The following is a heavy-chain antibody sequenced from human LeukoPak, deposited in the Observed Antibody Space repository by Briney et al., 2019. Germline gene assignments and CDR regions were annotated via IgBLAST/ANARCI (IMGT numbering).Heavy chain of an antibody. CDR2: IYTSGST. V-gene: IGHV4-4*07. D-gene: IGHD3-10*01. J-gene: IGHJ4*02. CDR1: GGSISSYY. Sequence: PSEALSLTCTVSGGSISSYYWSWIRQPAGKGLEWIGRIYTSGSTNYNPSLKSRVTMSVDTSKNQFSLKLSSVTAADTAVYYCARESSAYYYGSGRTLHFDYWGQGTLVTVSS. CDR3: ARESSAYYYGSGRTLHFDY.